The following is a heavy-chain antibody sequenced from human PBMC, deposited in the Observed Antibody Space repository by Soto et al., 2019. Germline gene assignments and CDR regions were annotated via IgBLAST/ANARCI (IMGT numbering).Heavy chain of an antibody. V-gene: IGHV3-30*18. CDR2: ISYDGSNK. J-gene: IGHJ3*02. Sequence: GGSLRLSCAASGFTFSSYGMHWVRQAPGKGLEWVAVISYDGSNKYYADSVKGRFTISRDNSKNTLYLQMNSLRAEDTAVYYCAKDFIPVVTDAFDIWGQGXMVTV. D-gene: IGHD3-22*01. CDR1: GFTFSSYG. CDR3: AKDFIPVVTDAFDI.